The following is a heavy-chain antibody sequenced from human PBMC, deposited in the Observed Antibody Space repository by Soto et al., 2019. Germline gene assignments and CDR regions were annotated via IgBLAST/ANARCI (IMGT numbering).Heavy chain of an antibody. D-gene: IGHD4-4*01. CDR2: IWYDGSNK. Sequence: PGGSLRLSCAASGFTFSSYGMHWVRQAPGKGLEWVAVIWYDGSNKYYADSVKGRFTISRDNSKNTLYLQMNSLRAEDTAVYYCARDNYSNYGYYYYYMDVWGKGTTVTVSS. CDR3: ARDNYSNYGYYYYYMDV. V-gene: IGHV3-33*01. CDR1: GFTFSSYG. J-gene: IGHJ6*03.